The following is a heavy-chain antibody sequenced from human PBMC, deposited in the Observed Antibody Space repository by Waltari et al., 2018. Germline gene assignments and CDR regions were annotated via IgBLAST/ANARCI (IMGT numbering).Heavy chain of an antibody. CDR1: GYSFTTYY. CDR3: ARGTSSWYQTNNWFDP. V-gene: IGHV1-2*02. CDR2: INPSSGGK. J-gene: IGHJ5*02. Sequence: QVQLVQSGAEVKKPGASVKVSCKASGYSFTTYYIYWVRQAPGQGLGWMGWINPSSGGKKYEQKSQGRVTMTRDTSISTAYMELSSLRSDDTAVYYCARGTSSWYQTNNWFDPWGQGTLVTVSS. D-gene: IGHD6-13*01.